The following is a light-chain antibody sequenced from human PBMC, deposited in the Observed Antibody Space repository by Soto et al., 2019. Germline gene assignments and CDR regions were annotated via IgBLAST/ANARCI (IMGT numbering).Light chain of an antibody. CDR1: QSVSSNF. Sequence: EIVLTQSPGTLSLSPGERATLSCRASQSVSSNFLAWYQQKPGQAPRLLIYGASSRATGIPDRFSGSGSGTDFTLTISRLEPEDVAVYYCQQYGSSSWTFGQGTKVEIK. CDR3: QQYGSSSWT. J-gene: IGKJ1*01. V-gene: IGKV3-20*01. CDR2: GAS.